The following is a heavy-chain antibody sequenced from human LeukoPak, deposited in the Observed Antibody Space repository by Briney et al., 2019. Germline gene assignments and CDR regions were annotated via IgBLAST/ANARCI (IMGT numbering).Heavy chain of an antibody. V-gene: IGHV3-23*01. J-gene: IGHJ4*02. Sequence: GGSLRLSCAASGFTFSSYAMSWVRQAPGKGLEWVSAISGSGGSTYYADSVKGRFTISRDNSKNTLYLQMNSLRAEDTAVYYCANTNYYDSSGYYIDYWGQGTLVTVSS. CDR1: GFTFSSYA. CDR3: ANTNYYDSSGYYIDY. CDR2: ISGSGGST. D-gene: IGHD3-22*01.